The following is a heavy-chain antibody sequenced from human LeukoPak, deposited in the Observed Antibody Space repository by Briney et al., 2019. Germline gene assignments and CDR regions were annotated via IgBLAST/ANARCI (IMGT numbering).Heavy chain of an antibody. CDR2: IRYEGSNK. Sequence: PGGSLRLSCAAAGFTFSSSGMRWVRQAPGKGLEWVAVIRYEGSNKYYAESVKGRFTISRDNSKNTLYLQMNSLRAEDTAVYYCAREPQAYGDYVGWYFDYWGEGTLVTVSS. CDR1: GFTFSSSG. J-gene: IGHJ4*02. CDR3: AREPQAYGDYVGWYFDY. D-gene: IGHD4-17*01. V-gene: IGHV3-33*01.